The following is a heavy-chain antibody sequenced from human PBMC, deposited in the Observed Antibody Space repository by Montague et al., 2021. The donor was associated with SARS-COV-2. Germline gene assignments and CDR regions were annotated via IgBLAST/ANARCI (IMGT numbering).Heavy chain of an antibody. CDR1: GFTFSSYA. V-gene: IGHV3-30*04. CDR3: ARDNYDYVWGSYRYIY. D-gene: IGHD3-16*02. Sequence: SLRLSCAASGFTFSSYALHWVRQAPGKGLEWVAVISYDGSNKYYADSVKGRFTISREMNSLRAEDTAVYYCARDNYDYVWGSYRYIYWGQGTLATVSS. CDR2: ISYDGSNK. J-gene: IGHJ4*02.